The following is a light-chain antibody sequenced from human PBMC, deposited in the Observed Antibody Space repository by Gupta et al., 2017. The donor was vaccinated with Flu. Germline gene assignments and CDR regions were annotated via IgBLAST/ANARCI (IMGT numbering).Light chain of an antibody. CDR2: EVS. CDR3: MQSVQSPWT. J-gene: IGKJ1*01. CDR1: QSLVFSGGKTY. V-gene: IGKV2D-29*01. Sequence: VTPGQPASISCKSSQSLVFSGGKTYFYWYLQKAGQPPQVLIYEVSKRISGVPDRFSGSGSGTDFTLKISRVEAEDVGIYYCMQSVQSPWTFGQGTKVEIK.